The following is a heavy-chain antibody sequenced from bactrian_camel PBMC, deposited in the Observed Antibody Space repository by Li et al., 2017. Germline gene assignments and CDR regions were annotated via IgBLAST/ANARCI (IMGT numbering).Heavy chain of an antibody. D-gene: IGHD2*01. CDR3: AADETCVRWYLPAGSADFGA. CDR2: LLSDSST. CDR1: GYTAGSYC. J-gene: IGHJ6*01. V-gene: IGHV3S55*01. Sequence: HVQLVESGGGSVQAGGSLRLSCAASGYTAGSYCMAWFRQAPGKEREGVAALLSDSSTNYADSVKDRFTISKDNAKNTLYLQMNSLRPEDTAMYYCAADETCVRWYLPAGSADFGAWGQGTQVTVS.